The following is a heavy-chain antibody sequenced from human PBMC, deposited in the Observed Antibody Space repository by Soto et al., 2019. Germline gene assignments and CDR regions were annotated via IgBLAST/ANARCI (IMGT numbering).Heavy chain of an antibody. D-gene: IGHD1-1*01. CDR2: IIPIFGTA. V-gene: IGHV1-69*13. J-gene: IGHJ6*02. Sequence: GASVKVSCKASGGTFSSYAISWVRQAPGQGLEWMGGIIPIFGTANYAQKFQGRVTITADESTSTAYMELSSLRSEDTAVYYCARDMAGTTYPDYYYYYGMDVWGQGTTVTVSS. CDR3: ARDMAGTTYPDYYYYYGMDV. CDR1: GGTFSSYA.